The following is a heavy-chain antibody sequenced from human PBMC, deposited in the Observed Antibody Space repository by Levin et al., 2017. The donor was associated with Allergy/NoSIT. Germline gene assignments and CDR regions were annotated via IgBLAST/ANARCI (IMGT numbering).Heavy chain of an antibody. CDR3: ARGGEVPSQYCFDY. CDR1: GESFSGYF. Sequence: SQTLSLTCAVNGESFSGYFWTWIRQSPGKGLEWIGQINFNGITTYNPSLKSRVVLSVDPTKKQFSLKLNYLTAADTAVYFCARGGEVPSQYCFDYWGQGTLVTVSS. V-gene: IGHV4-34*01. CDR2: INFNGIT. J-gene: IGHJ4*02. D-gene: IGHD2/OR15-2a*01.